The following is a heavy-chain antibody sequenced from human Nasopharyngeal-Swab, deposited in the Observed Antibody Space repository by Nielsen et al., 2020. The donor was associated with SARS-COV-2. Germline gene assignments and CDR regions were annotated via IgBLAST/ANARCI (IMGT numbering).Heavy chain of an antibody. D-gene: IGHD4-23*01. CDR3: AILPSVVTPFDY. CDR2: ISGSGGST. J-gene: IGHJ4*02. V-gene: IGHV3-23*01. Sequence: GESLKISCAASGFTFSSYAMSWVRQAPGKGLEWVSAISGSGGSTYYADSVKGRFTISRDNSKNTLYLQMNSLRAEDTAVYYCAILPSVVTPFDYWGQGTLVTVSS. CDR1: GFTFSSYA.